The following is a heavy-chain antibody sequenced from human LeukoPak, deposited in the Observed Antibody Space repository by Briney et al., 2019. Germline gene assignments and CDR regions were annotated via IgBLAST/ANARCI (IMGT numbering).Heavy chain of an antibody. Sequence: GGSLRLSCAASGFTFSNYWMTWVRQAPGKGLEWVAHINQDGSKEYYMDSVKARFTISRDNAKNSLSLQMNSLRAEDTAVYYCVRDGGVTGYDLLDYWGQGTLVTVSS. CDR1: GFTFSNYW. J-gene: IGHJ4*02. CDR3: VRDGGVTGYDLLDY. CDR2: INQDGSKE. D-gene: IGHD5-12*01. V-gene: IGHV3-7*01.